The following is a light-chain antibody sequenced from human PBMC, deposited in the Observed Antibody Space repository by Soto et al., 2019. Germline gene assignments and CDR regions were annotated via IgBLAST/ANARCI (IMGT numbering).Light chain of an antibody. V-gene: IGLV2-14*01. Sequence: QSALTQPASVSGSPGQSITISCTGTSNDVGSYPYVSWYQQHPGKVPKVIIYEITNRPSGVSTRFSGARSGNTASLTISGLEAEDEADYYCSSYTNTYTLVFGGGTKVTVL. CDR3: SSYTNTYTLV. J-gene: IGLJ2*01. CDR1: SNDVGSYPY. CDR2: EIT.